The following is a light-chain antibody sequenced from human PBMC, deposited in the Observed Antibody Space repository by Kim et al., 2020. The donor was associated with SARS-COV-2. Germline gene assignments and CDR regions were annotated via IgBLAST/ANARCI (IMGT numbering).Light chain of an antibody. V-gene: IGKV3-11*01. CDR2: ETS. Sequence: LSTGDRAMLSGRASQSVSSFLAWYQQKPGQAPRLLIYETSNRATGIPARFRGSGSGTDFTLTISSLEPEDFAVYFCQQRSNWPPSFGQGTKLEI. J-gene: IGKJ2*03. CDR3: QQRSNWPPS. CDR1: QSVSSF.